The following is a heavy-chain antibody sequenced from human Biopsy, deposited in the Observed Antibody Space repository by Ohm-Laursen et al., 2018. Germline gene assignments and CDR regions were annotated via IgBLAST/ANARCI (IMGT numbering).Heavy chain of an antibody. Sequence: SLRLSCSASGFTFSAYSLDWVRQAPGKGLEWVSVITGVGGVTYYADPVKGRFTVSRDNSMNTMFLQMNSLRAQDAGTYYCAKWGTSMALYHFYGMDVWGQGTTVSVSS. CDR3: AKWGTSMALYHFYGMDV. D-gene: IGHD5-18*01. J-gene: IGHJ6*02. CDR1: GFTFSAYS. V-gene: IGHV3-23*01. CDR2: ITGVGGVT.